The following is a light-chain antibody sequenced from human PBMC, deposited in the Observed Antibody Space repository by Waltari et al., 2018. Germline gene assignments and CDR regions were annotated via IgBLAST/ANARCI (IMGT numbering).Light chain of an antibody. CDR1: SSDVGGYNY. J-gene: IGLJ3*02. CDR3: CSYVGSNIYWV. Sequence: QSALTQPRSVSGSPGQSVTISCTGTSSDVGGYNYVSWYQQHPDKAPTLSIYDINTRPSGVPDRFSGSNAGNTASLTISGLQAEDEADYYGCSYVGSNIYWVFGGGTKLTVL. CDR2: DIN. V-gene: IGLV2-11*01.